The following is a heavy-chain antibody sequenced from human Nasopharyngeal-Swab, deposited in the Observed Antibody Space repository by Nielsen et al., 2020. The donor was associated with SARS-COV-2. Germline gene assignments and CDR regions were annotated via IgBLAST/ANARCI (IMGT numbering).Heavy chain of an antibody. J-gene: IGHJ6*03. CDR2: ISSSSSYI. V-gene: IGHV3-21*01. CDR1: GFTFSSYS. D-gene: IGHD2-8*01. Sequence: GGSLRLSCAASGFTFSSYSMNWVRQAPGKGLEWVSSISSSSSYIYYADSVKGRFTISRDNAKNSLYLQMNSLRAEDTAVYYCARFSGSRMVYAPYYYYYYMDVWGKGTTVTVSS. CDR3: ARFSGSRMVYAPYYYYYYMDV.